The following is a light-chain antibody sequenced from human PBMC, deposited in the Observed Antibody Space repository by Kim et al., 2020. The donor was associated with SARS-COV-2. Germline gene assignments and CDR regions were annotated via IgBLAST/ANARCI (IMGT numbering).Light chain of an antibody. CDR1: QSVTSS. CDR3: QQRSNWPRT. V-gene: IGKV3-11*01. Sequence: LSPGERAALACRASQSVTSSLAWYQQKPGQAPRRLIYDASNRATGIPARISGSGSGTDFTLTISSLEPEDFAIYYCQQRSNWPRTFGQGTKVDIK. CDR2: DAS. J-gene: IGKJ1*01.